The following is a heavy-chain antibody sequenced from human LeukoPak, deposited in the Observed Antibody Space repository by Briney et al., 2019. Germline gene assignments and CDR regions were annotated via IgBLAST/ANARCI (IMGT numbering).Heavy chain of an antibody. V-gene: IGHV4-34*01. D-gene: IGHD4-17*01. CDR1: GGSFSGYY. CDR3: ARDSTVTRKIDY. CDR2: VNHSGST. Sequence: SETLSLTCAVYGGSFSGYYWSWLRQPPGKGLEGIGEVNHSGSTNYNPSLKSRVTISVATSKNHFSLKLSSVTAADTAVYYCARDSTVTRKIDYWGQGTLVTVSS. J-gene: IGHJ4*02.